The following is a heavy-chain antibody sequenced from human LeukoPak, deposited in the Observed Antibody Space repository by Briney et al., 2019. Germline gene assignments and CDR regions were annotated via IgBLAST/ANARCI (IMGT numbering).Heavy chain of an antibody. CDR1: GGSFSGYY. CDR2: VNHSGST. D-gene: IGHD3-22*01. J-gene: IGHJ4*02. V-gene: IGHV4-34*01. Sequence: SSETLSLTCAVYGGSFSGYYWSWIRQPPGKRLEWIGEVNHSGSTNYNPSLKSRVTISVDTSKNQFSLKLSSVTAADTAVYYCARAFDSSGYYGYWGQGTLVTVSS. CDR3: ARAFDSSGYYGY.